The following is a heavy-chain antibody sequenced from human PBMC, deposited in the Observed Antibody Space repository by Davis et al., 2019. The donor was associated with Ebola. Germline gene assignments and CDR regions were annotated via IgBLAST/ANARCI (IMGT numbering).Heavy chain of an antibody. V-gene: IGHV3-23*01. CDR3: ARVGSGYDLGV. CDR1: RLTFSSYA. D-gene: IGHD5-12*01. Sequence: PGGSLRLSCAASRLTFSSYAMSWVRQAPGKGLEWVSTISGSGTYTYYADSVKGRFTISRDNSKDTLYLQMNSLRAEDTAVYYCARVGSGYDLGVWGQGTTVTVSS. CDR2: ISGSGTYT. J-gene: IGHJ6*02.